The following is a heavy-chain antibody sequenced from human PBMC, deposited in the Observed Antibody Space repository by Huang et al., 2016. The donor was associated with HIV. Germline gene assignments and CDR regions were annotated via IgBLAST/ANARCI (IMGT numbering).Heavy chain of an antibody. CDR3: AKDEKQFCTGGSCHSSNIDS. V-gene: IGHV3-30*02. CDR1: GFTFSSFG. J-gene: IGHJ4*02. Sequence: QVQLVESGGGAVKPGGSLRLPCAAAGFTFSSFGMHWCRQRPGQGLEGLSFVQYDGSKTTDADSVKGRFTIYRDNSDNTLFLQMNTLASDDTALYYCAKDEKQFCTGGSCHSSNIDSWGQGTLVTVSS. CDR2: VQYDGSKT. D-gene: IGHD2-8*02.